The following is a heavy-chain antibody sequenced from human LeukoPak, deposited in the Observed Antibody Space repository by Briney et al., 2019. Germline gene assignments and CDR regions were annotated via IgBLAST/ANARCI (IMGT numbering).Heavy chain of an antibody. CDR2: ISSDGSSI. Sequence: GGSLRLSCAASGFTFSSYWMHWVRQAPGKGLVWVSRISSDGSSITYADSVKGRFSISRDNAKNTLYLQMNSLRVEDTAVYYCAREGRVSGYDFDCWGQGTLVTVSS. V-gene: IGHV3-74*03. CDR1: GFTFSSYW. D-gene: IGHD5-12*01. CDR3: AREGRVSGYDFDC. J-gene: IGHJ4*02.